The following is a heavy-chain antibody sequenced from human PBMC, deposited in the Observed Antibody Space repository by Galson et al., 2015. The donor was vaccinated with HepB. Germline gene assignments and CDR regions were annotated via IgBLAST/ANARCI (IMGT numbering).Heavy chain of an antibody. J-gene: IGHJ4*02. CDR2: ISYDGSNK. Sequence: SLRLSCAASGFTFSSYGMHWVRQAPGKGLEWVAVISYDGSNKYYADSVKGRFTISRDNSKNTLYLHMNSLRAEDTAVYYCAKGNEWELLASDYWGQGTLVTVSS. CDR1: GFTFSSYG. D-gene: IGHD1-26*01. CDR3: AKGNEWELLASDY. V-gene: IGHV3-30*18.